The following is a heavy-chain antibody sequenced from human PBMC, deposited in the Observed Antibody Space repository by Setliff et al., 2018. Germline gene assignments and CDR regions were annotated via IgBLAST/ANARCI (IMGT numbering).Heavy chain of an antibody. CDR2: IKEDGSEK. J-gene: IGHJ4*02. CDR3: VRDTTSGWMLTN. V-gene: IGHV3-7*01. Sequence: LRLSCAASRFTFSNYWMSWVRQAPGKGLEWVANIKEDGSEKYYVDSVKGRFTISRDNAKNSLDLQMNSLRAEDTAVYYCVRDTTSGWMLTNWGQGTLVTVSS. D-gene: IGHD6-25*01. CDR1: RFTFSNYW.